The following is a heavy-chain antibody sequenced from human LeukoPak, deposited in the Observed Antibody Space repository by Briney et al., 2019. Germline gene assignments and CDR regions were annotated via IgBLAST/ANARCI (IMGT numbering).Heavy chain of an antibody. CDR1: GFTFSSYA. D-gene: IGHD2-2*01. V-gene: IGHV3-23*01. J-gene: IGHJ4*02. CDR2: ISGSGGNT. CDR3: TKNEVPATV. Sequence: GGSPRLSCAASGFTFSSYAMSWVRQAPGKGLEWVSAISGSGGNTYYADSVKGRFTISRDNSKNTLYLQMNSLRAEDTAVYYCTKNEVPATVWGQGTLVTVSS.